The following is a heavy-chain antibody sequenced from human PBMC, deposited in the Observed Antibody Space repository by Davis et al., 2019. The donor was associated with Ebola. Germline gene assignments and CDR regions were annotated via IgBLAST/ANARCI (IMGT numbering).Heavy chain of an antibody. J-gene: IGHJ4*02. D-gene: IGHD2-2*01. V-gene: IGHV3-23*01. CDR3: AKDKASWYEGYYFDY. CDR1: GFTFDSYA. CDR2: ITASGGTT. Sequence: GESLKISCAASGFTFDSYAMSWVRQAPGKGLQWVSAITASGGTTYYADSVKGRFTISRDNARNTLYLQINSLRAEDTAEYYCAKDKASWYEGYYFDYWGRGTLVTVSS.